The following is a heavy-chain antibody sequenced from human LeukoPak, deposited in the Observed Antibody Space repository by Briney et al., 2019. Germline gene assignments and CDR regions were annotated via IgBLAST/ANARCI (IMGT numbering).Heavy chain of an antibody. V-gene: IGHV3-30*18. CDR1: GFTFSNYA. CDR3: AKLAMVRGPHLDAFDI. Sequence: GGSLRLSCAASGFTFSNYAMSWVRQAPGKGLEWVAVISYDGSNKYYADSVKGRFTISRDNSKNTLYLQMNSLRAEDTAVYYCAKLAMVRGPHLDAFDIWGQGTMVTVSS. CDR2: ISYDGSNK. D-gene: IGHD3-10*01. J-gene: IGHJ3*02.